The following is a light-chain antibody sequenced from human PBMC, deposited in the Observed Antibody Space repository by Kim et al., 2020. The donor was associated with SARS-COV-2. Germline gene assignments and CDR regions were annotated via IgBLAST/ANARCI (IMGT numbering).Light chain of an antibody. Sequence: GQRVPISCSGSSSNIGSKTVNWYQQVPGAAPKLLIYTNNQRPSGVPDRFSGSKSGTSASLAISGLQSEDEADYYCVAWDDSLNGLVFGGGTQLTVL. CDR2: TNN. CDR3: VAWDDSLNGLV. V-gene: IGLV1-44*01. J-gene: IGLJ3*02. CDR1: SSNIGSKT.